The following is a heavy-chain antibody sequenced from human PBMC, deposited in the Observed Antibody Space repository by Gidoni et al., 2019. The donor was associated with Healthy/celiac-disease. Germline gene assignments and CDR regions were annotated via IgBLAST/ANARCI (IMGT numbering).Heavy chain of an antibody. Sequence: VQLAQSGAEVTKPGSSVPFSCKSSGGTFSSYAISWVRQAPGQGLEWMGGIIPIFGTANYAQKFQGRVTITADKSTSTAYMELSSLRSEDTAVYYCARALDYDSSGYYSPFDYWGQGTLVTVSS. D-gene: IGHD3-22*01. J-gene: IGHJ4*02. CDR2: IIPIFGTA. V-gene: IGHV1-69*06. CDR3: ARALDYDSSGYYSPFDY. CDR1: GGTFSSYA.